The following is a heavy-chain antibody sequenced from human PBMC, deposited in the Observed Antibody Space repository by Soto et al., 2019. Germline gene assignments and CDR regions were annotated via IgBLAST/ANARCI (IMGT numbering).Heavy chain of an antibody. CDR3: ARDHYGEYLFDY. CDR2: MVVGSGNT. D-gene: IGHD4-17*01. Sequence: SVKVSCKASGFTFTSSAMQWVRQAPGQGFEWMGWMVVGSGNTNYVQKFQDRVTITRDISTSTAYMELSSLRSEDTAVYYCARDHYGEYLFDYWGQGTLVTVSS. CDR1: GFTFTSSA. V-gene: IGHV1-58*02. J-gene: IGHJ4*02.